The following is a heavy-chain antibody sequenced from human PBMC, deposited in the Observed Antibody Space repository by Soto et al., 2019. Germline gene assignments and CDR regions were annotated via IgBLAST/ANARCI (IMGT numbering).Heavy chain of an antibody. V-gene: IGHV3-9*01. Sequence: EVQLVESGGGLVQPGRSLRLACAASGFTFDDYAMHWVRQGPGKGLEWVSGISWNSGRIDYADSVKGRFTISRDNAKKSLYLHMNSLRAEDTALYYCAKDIREYGSGWTYFNNWGQGNLVTVSS. J-gene: IGHJ4*02. CDR1: GFTFDDYA. CDR3: AKDIREYGSGWTYFNN. D-gene: IGHD6-19*01. CDR2: ISWNSGRI.